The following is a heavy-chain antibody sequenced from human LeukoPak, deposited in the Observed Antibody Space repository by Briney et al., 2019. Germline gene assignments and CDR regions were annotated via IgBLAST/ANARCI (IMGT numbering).Heavy chain of an antibody. V-gene: IGHV3-74*01. CDR2: VNSDGSGT. CDR1: GFTLSSYW. Sequence: PGGSLRLSCAASGFTLSSYWMYWVRHAPGKGLVWVSRVNSDGSGTTYADSVKGRFTISRDDAKNTLFLQMNGLRAEDTAVYYCARGISSGWYSPGIDYWGQGTQVTVSS. D-gene: IGHD6-19*01. CDR3: ARGISSGWYSPGIDY. J-gene: IGHJ4*02.